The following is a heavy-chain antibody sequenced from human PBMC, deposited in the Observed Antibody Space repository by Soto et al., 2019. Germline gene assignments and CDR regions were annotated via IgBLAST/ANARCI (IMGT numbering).Heavy chain of an antibody. CDR3: ARAATNSSCPCALDI. Sequence: QVQLVQSGAEVKKPGASVKVSCKASEYTFTSYDITWVRQATGQGLVGMGWMNPNSGNTGYAQKFQVRVTMTTNTSISTAYMALSSLRSEATAVYDSARAATNSSCPCALDIWGQGTMVTVSS. V-gene: IGHV1-8*02. CDR1: EYTFTSYD. CDR2: MNPNSGNT. D-gene: IGHD1-26*01. J-gene: IGHJ3*02.